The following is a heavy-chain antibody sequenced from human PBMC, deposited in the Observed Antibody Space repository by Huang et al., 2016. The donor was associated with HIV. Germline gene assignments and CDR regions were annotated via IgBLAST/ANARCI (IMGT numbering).Heavy chain of an antibody. J-gene: IGHJ3*02. D-gene: IGHD2-2*01. Sequence: QLQLQESGPGLVKPSETLSLTCSVSGGSISSSSYYWGWIRQPPGKGLEWIGSIYYSGSTFYNPAVKSGVTISVETSKNQFSRRLSAVTAADTSVYYCARHMDCSSSSCLAGGHERGPFDMWGQGTMVTVSS. CDR2: IYYSGST. V-gene: IGHV4-39*01. CDR1: GGSISSSSYY. CDR3: ARHMDCSSSSCLAGGHERGPFDM.